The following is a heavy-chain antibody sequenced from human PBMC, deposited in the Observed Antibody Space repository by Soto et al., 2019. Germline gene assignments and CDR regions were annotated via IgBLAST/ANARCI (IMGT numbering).Heavy chain of an antibody. V-gene: IGHV1-3*05. CDR3: ARRRGGGGGAAPCDY. J-gene: IGHJ4*02. CDR1: GYTFTSYA. D-gene: IGHD1-26*01. CDR2: INAGNGNT. Sequence: QVQLVQSGAEEKKPGASVKVSCKASGYTFTSYAMHWVRQAPGQRLEWMGWINAGNGNTKYSQKFQGRVTITRDTSASTAYRELSSVINEDTAVDGGARRRGGGGGAAPCDYWGPGTRVT.